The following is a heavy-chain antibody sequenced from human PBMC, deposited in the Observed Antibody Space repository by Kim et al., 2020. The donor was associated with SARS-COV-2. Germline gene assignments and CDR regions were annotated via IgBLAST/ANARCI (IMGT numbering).Heavy chain of an antibody. CDR1: GFTFSSCA. CDR2: ISYDGSNK. D-gene: IGHD3-10*01. Sequence: GGSLRLSCAASGFTFSSCAIHWVRQAPGKGLEWVAGISYDGSNKNYADSVKGRFTISRDNYKNNQYPQMNSKRAEDTALYYCARATWSRLRGLTYYY. V-gene: IGHV3-30-3*01. J-gene: IGHJ6*01. CDR3: ARATWSRLRGLTYYY.